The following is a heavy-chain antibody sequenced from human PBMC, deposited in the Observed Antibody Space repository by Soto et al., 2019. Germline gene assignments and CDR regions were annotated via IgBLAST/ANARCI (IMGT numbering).Heavy chain of an antibody. V-gene: IGHV3-9*01. J-gene: IGHJ4*02. CDR2: ISWNSGTI. Sequence: EVQLVESGGGLVQPGRSLRLSCAASGFSFDDYAMHWVRQAPGKGLVWVTGISWNSGTIGYAVSVKGRFTISRDNAKNSLYLQMNSLRAEDTALYYCARDVWSRASGPPDSWGQGTLVTVSS. CDR1: GFSFDDYA. D-gene: IGHD3-10*01. CDR3: ARDVWSRASGPPDS.